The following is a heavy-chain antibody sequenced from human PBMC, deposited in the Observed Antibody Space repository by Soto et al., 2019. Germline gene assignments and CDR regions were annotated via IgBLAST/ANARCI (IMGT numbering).Heavy chain of an antibody. J-gene: IGHJ4*02. CDR2: IYYSGST. CDR1: GPSISRSSYH. D-gene: IGHD3-16*02. CDR3: ARHQPYYDYICGSYRPYYFDY. V-gene: IGHV4-39*01. Sequence: PSETRSLTCTVSGPSISRSSYHWVWIRQPPGKGLEGIGSIYYSGSTYYNPSLKSRVTISVDTSKNQFSLKLSSVTAADTAVYYCARHQPYYDYICGSYRPYYFDYWGQGTLVTVTP.